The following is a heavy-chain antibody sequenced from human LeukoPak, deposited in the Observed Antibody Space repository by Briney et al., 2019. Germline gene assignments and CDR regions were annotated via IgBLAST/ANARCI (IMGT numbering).Heavy chain of an antibody. CDR1: GFTFSTYS. CDR3: ARDLGGKPFDY. V-gene: IGHV3-33*08. J-gene: IGHJ4*02. Sequence: GGSLRLSCAASGFTFSTYSMNWVRQAPGKGLEWVAVIWSDGSNENYADSVKGRFTISRDNPKNTLYLQMTSLRVEDTAMYYCARDLGGKPFDYWGQGTLVTVSS. CDR2: IWSDGSNE. D-gene: IGHD3-16*01.